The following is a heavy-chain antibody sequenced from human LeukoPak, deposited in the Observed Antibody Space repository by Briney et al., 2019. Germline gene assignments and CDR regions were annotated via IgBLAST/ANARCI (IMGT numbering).Heavy chain of an antibody. CDR1: GFTFDDYA. CDR2: ISWNSGSI. J-gene: IGHJ3*02. CDR3: ASGYSSGFDALDI. D-gene: IGHD6-19*01. V-gene: IGHV3-9*01. Sequence: SGGSLRLSCAASGFTFDDYAMDWVRQAPGKGLEWVSGISWNSGSIGYVDSVKGRFTISRDNSKNTLYLQMNSLRAEDTAVYYCASGYSSGFDALDIWGQGTMVAVSS.